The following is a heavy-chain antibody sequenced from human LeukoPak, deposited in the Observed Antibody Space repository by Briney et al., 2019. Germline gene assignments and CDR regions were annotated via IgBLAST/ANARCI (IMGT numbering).Heavy chain of an antibody. Sequence: PSETLSLTCTVSGGSFSTSDYYWGWIRQSPVKGLECIGDVFYTGKTNYNPSLRGRATISIDTSKNQFSLKLTYVTAADSAVYYCARVFDSWGQGTLVTVSS. CDR2: VFYTGKT. J-gene: IGHJ4*02. V-gene: IGHV4-39*07. CDR1: GGSFSTSDYY. CDR3: ARVFDS.